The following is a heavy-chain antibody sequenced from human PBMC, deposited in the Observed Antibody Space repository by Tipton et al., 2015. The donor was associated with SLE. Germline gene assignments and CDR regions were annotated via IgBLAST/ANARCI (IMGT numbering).Heavy chain of an antibody. CDR2: ISAYNGNT. J-gene: IGHJ6*03. CDR3: ARDSSSTSGRSGYYYYYYMDV. V-gene: IGHV1-18*01. CDR1: GYTFTTSG. Sequence: QVQLVQSGAEVKKPGASVKVSCKASGYTFTTSGISWVRQAPGQGLEWLGWISAYNGNTNYAQKLQGRVTMTTDTSTSTAYMELRSLGSDDTAVYYCARDSSSTSGRSGYYYYYYMDVWGKGTTVTISS. D-gene: IGHD2-2*01.